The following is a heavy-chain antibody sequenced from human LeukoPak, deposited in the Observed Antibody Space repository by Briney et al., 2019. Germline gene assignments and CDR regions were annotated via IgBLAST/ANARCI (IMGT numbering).Heavy chain of an antibody. CDR2: ISTYNGNT. CDR3: ATLPGDYGDYFRRNFDY. D-gene: IGHD4-17*01. V-gene: IGHV1-18*01. J-gene: IGHJ4*02. CDR1: AYTPSIYG. Sequence: ASVKASSQPSAYTPSIYGISWVRQAAGQGLEWMGWISTYNGNTNYAQKVQGRVTMTTDTSTSTAYMELRSLRSDDTAVYYCATLPGDYGDYFRRNFDYWGQGTLVTVSS.